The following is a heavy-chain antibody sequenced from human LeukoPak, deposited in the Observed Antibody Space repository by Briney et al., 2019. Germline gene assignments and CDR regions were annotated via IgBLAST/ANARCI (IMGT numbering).Heavy chain of an antibody. Sequence: GASVKVSCKASGYTLTDYYMHWVRQAPGQGLEWMGRINPNSGDTNYAQKFQGRVTMTRDTSISTAYMELSRLRSDDTAVYYCARDYCSSTSCLFDYWGRGTLVTVSS. CDR2: INPNSGDT. J-gene: IGHJ4*02. V-gene: IGHV1-2*06. CDR1: GYTLTDYY. D-gene: IGHD2-2*01. CDR3: ARDYCSSTSCLFDY.